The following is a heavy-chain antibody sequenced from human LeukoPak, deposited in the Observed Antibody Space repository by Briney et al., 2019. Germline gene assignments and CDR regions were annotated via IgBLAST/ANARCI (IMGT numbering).Heavy chain of an antibody. CDR3: ARGHYNPTVVTNDAFDI. J-gene: IGHJ3*02. Sequence: ASVKVSCKASRGTFSNYGISWVRQAPGQGLEWMGRIIPIFGITNYAQKFQGRVTMTRDTSISTAYMELSRLRSDDTAVYYCARGHYNPTVVTNDAFDIWGQGTMVTVSS. V-gene: IGHV1-69*04. CDR2: IIPIFGIT. CDR1: RGTFSNYG. D-gene: IGHD4-23*01.